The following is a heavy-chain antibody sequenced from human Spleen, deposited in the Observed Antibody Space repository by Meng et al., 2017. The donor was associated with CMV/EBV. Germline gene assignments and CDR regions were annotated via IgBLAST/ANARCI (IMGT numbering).Heavy chain of an antibody. J-gene: IGHJ4*02. CDR3: ARIGTRTRRIATPRSQTYHYLDY. D-gene: IGHD6-13*01. CDR2: LKQDGSEK. V-gene: IGHV3-7*01. Sequence: GESLKISCAASGFTFSTYWMSWVRQAPGKGLEWVANLKQDGSEKYYVDSVKGRFTISRDNAKDSLFLHMRSLRVEDTAIYYCARIGTRTRRIATPRSQTYHYLDYWGQGTQVTSPQ. CDR1: GFTFSTYW.